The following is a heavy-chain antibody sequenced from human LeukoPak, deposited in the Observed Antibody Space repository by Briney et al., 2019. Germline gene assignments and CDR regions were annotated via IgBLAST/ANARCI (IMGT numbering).Heavy chain of an antibody. CDR3: VKAKVGATFDS. J-gene: IGHJ4*02. CDR2: INNNGGAT. D-gene: IGHD1-26*01. CDR1: GFTFSSYS. V-gene: IGHV3-64D*06. Sequence: GGSLGLSCSASGFTFSSYSMDWVRQAPGKGPEYVSGINNNGGATQYVDSVKGRFTISRDNSKNTVYLRMSSLRPEDTAVYYCVKAKVGATFDSWGQGTLVTVSS.